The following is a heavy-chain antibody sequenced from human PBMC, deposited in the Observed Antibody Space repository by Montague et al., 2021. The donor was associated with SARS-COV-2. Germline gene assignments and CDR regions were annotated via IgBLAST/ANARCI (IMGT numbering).Heavy chain of an antibody. Sequence: SGTLSLTCRVSGDSISTSTWWTWVRQTPGKGLEWIGEIFHSGTINYNPSLKSRVIISVDKSNNQFSLRLSSLIAADTAVYYCATLSRRTAAGTRDYFGLDVWGQGTTVVVSS. CDR1: GDSISTSTW. CDR2: IFHSGTI. CDR3: ATLSRRTAAGTRDYFGLDV. J-gene: IGHJ6*02. D-gene: IGHD6-13*01. V-gene: IGHV4-4*02.